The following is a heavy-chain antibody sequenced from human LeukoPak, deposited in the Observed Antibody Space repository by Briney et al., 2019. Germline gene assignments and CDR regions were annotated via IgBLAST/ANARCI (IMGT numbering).Heavy chain of an antibody. D-gene: IGHD5-12*01. CDR2: IYYSGST. CDR3: ARGHTVDISAFDI. Sequence: SETLSLTCTVSGGSISSYYWSWIRQPPGKGLEWIGYIYYSGSTNYNPSLKSRVTKSVDTSKNQFSLKLSSVTAADTAVYYCARGHTVDISAFDIWGQGTMVTVSS. V-gene: IGHV4-59*01. J-gene: IGHJ3*02. CDR1: GGSISSYY.